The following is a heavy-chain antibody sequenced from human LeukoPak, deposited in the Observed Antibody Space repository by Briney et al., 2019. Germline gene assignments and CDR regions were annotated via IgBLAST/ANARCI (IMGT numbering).Heavy chain of an antibody. CDR3: AELGITMIGGV. D-gene: IGHD3-10*02. J-gene: IGHJ6*04. CDR1: GFTFSSYG. Sequence: GGSLRLSCAASGFTFSSYGMNWVRQAPGKGLEWVSSISSSSSYIYYADSVKGRFTISRDNAKNSLYLQMNSLRAEDTAVYYCAELGITMIGGVWGKGTTVTISS. V-gene: IGHV3-21*01. CDR2: ISSSSSYI.